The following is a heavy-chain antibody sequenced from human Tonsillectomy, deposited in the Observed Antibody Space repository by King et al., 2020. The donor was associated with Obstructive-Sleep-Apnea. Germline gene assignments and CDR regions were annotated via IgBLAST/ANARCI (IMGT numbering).Heavy chain of an antibody. D-gene: IGHD3-16*01. J-gene: IGHJ4*02. V-gene: IGHV4-39*01. CDR3: AGLGSRFDY. CDR1: GGSISSSRNY. Sequence: QLQESGPGLVKPSETLSLTCTVSGGSISSSRNYWGWIRQSPGKGLEWIGGIYYTGNTYYNPSLKSRLIISVDTAKNQFSLKLSSVTAADTAVYYCAGLGSRFDYWGQGTLVTVSS. CDR2: IYYTGNT.